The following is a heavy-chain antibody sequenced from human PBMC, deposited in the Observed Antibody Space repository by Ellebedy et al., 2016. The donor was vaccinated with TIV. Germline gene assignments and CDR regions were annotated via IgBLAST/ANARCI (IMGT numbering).Heavy chain of an antibody. J-gene: IGHJ4*02. CDR3: VADDYGGSSLNQY. Sequence: GGSLRLSXAASGFTFSSHWMHWVRQSQTPGKGLVWVSRISTDGSYTSYADSVKGRFTISRDNAKNTLHLQMNSLRGEDTAVYYCVADDYGGSSLNQYWGQGTLVTVSS. V-gene: IGHV3-74*01. CDR2: ISTDGSYT. CDR1: GFTFSSHW. D-gene: IGHD4-23*01.